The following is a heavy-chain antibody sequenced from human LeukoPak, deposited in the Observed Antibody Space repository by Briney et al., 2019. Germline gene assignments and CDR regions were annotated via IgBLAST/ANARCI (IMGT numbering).Heavy chain of an antibody. CDR1: GFPFSSHG. CDR2: ISGSGGST. J-gene: IGHJ4*02. Sequence: GGSLRLSCAGSGFPFSSHGMNWVRQAPGKGLEWVSAISGSGGSTYYADSVKGRFTISRDNSKNTLYLQMNSLRAEDTAVYYCAKGSWGYDFWSGYYAYFDYWGQGTLVTVSS. V-gene: IGHV3-23*01. D-gene: IGHD3-3*01. CDR3: AKGSWGYDFWSGYYAYFDY.